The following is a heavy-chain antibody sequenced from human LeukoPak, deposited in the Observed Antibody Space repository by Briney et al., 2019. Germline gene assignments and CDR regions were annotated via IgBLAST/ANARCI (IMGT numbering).Heavy chain of an antibody. Sequence: GGSLRLSCAASGFTFSSYEMNWVRQAPGKGLEWVSYISSSGSTIYYADSVKGRFTISRDNAKNSLYLQMNSLRAEDTAVYYCARLGSSGWYACDYWGQGTLVTVSS. D-gene: IGHD6-19*01. V-gene: IGHV3-48*03. CDR3: ARLGSSGWYACDY. CDR1: GFTFSSYE. J-gene: IGHJ4*02. CDR2: ISSSGSTI.